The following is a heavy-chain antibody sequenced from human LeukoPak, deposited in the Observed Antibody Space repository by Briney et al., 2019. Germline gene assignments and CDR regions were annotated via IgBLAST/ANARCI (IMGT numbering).Heavy chain of an antibody. V-gene: IGHV4-34*01. CDR3: ARDVAAAGNDY. D-gene: IGHD6-13*01. Sequence: SETLSLTCAVYGGSFSGYYWSWIRQPPGKGLEWIGEINRSGSTNYNPSLKSRVTISVDTSKNQFSLKLSSVTAADTAVYYCARDVAAAGNDYWGQGTLVTVSS. CDR1: GGSFSGYY. CDR2: INRSGST. J-gene: IGHJ4*02.